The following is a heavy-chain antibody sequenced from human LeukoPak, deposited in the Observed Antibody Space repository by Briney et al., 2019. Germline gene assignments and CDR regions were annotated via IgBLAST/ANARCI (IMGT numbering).Heavy chain of an antibody. D-gene: IGHD3-3*01. V-gene: IGHV4-34*01. J-gene: IGHJ4*02. CDR3: ARGGYDFWSGHARLFDY. Sequence: SETLSLTCAVYGGSFSGYYWSWIRQPPGKGLEWIGEINHSGSTNYNPSLKSRVTISVDTSKNQFSLKLSSVTAADTAVYYCARGGYDFWSGHARLFDYWGQGTLVTVSS. CDR1: GGSFSGYY. CDR2: INHSGST.